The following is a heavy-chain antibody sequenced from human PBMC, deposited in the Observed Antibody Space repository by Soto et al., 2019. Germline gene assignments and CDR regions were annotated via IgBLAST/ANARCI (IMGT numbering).Heavy chain of an antibody. D-gene: IGHD6-6*01. Sequence: PSDTLSLTCTVSGGSISSDYWSWIRQPPGKGLEWIGYIYYSGSTNYNPSLKSRVTISVDTSKNQFSLKLSSVTAADTAVYYCARVGYSSSSYYYYYYMDVWGKETTVTV. V-gene: IGHV4-59*01. J-gene: IGHJ6*03. CDR3: ARVGYSSSSYYYYYYMDV. CDR2: IYYSGST. CDR1: GGSISSDY.